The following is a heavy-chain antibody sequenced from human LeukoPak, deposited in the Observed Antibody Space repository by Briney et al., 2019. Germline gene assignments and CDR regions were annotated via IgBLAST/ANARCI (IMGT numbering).Heavy chain of an antibody. J-gene: IGHJ5*02. Sequence: ASVKVSCKASGYTFTSYDINWVRQATGQGLEWMGWMNPNSGNTGYAQKFQGRVTMTRNTSIITAYMELSSLRSEDTAVYYCARGRVAARRSGNWFDPWGQGTLVTVSS. CDR2: MNPNSGNT. CDR1: GYTFTSYD. CDR3: ARGRVAARRSGNWFDP. D-gene: IGHD6-6*01. V-gene: IGHV1-8*01.